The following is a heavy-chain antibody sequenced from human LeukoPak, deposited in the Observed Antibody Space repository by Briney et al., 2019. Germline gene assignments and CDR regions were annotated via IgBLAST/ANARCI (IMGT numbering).Heavy chain of an antibody. D-gene: IGHD6-19*01. V-gene: IGHV3-23*01. Sequence: GGSLRLSCAASGFTFDDYAMHWVRQAPGKGLEWVSTLSGSGITTYYADSVKGRFTISRDNSKNTLYLQMNTLRAVDSALYYCAKGIYSSGWSYFDYWGHGTLVTVSS. CDR2: LSGSGITT. CDR1: GFTFDDYA. CDR3: AKGIYSSGWSYFDY. J-gene: IGHJ4*01.